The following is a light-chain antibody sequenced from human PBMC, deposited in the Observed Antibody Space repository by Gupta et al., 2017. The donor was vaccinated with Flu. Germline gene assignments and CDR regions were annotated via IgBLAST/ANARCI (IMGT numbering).Light chain of an antibody. J-gene: IGKJ4*01. CDR1: QDITRY. V-gene: IGKV1-33*01. CDR3: QQYANLPLT. CDR2: DAS. Sequence: PSSLSPSVGDRVTITCQASQDITRYLNWYQQRPGKAPKILIYDASNLETGVTSRFSGSGSGTDFTFTISSLQPEDIATYYCQQYANLPLTFGGGTKVEIK.